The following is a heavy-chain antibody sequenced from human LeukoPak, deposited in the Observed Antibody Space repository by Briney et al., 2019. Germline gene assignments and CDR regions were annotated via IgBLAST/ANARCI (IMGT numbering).Heavy chain of an antibody. J-gene: IGHJ4*02. D-gene: IGHD5-18*01. CDR3: VREVGGGLWLK. CDR1: GYTLTELS. V-gene: IGHV1-46*01. CDR2: INPSGGST. Sequence: ASVKVSCKVSGYTLTELSMHWVRQAPGQGLEWMGIINPSGGSTTYAQKLQGRVTMTRDTSTSIVYMELSSLRFEDTAIYYCVREVGGGLWLKWGQGTLVTVSS.